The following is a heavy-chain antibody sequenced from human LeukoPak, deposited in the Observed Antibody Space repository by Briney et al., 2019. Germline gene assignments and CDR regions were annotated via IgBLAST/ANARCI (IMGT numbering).Heavy chain of an antibody. V-gene: IGHV3-21*01. CDR3: ARDGVEYGMDV. CDR1: GFTFSSYA. D-gene: IGHD1-1*01. CDR2: ISSSSSYI. Sequence: GGSLRLSCAASGFTFSSYAMSWVRQAPGKGLEWVSSISSSSSYIYYADSVKGRFTISRDNAKNSLYLQMNSLRAEDTAVYYCARDGVEYGMDVWGKGTTVTVSS. J-gene: IGHJ6*04.